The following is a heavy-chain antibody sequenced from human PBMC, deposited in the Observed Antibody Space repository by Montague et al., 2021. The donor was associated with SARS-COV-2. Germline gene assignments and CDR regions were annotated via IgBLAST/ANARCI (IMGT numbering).Heavy chain of an antibody. V-gene: IGHV2-70*01. CDR2: IDWDXYK. D-gene: IGHD1-26*01. Sequence: PALVKPTQTLTLTCTFSGFSLSTSGMCVSWIRQPPGKALEWLALIDWDXYKYYSTSLKTRLTISKDTSKNQVVLTMTNMDPVDTATYYCARIWGATRGDAFDIWGQGTMVTVSS. CDR1: GFSLSTSGMC. CDR3: ARIWGATRGDAFDI. J-gene: IGHJ3*02.